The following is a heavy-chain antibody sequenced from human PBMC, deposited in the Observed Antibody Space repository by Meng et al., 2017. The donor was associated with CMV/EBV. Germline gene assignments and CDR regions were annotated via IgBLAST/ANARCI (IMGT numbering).Heavy chain of an antibody. CDR3: AKHAGSYYSYYYYYGMDV. Sequence: ASVKVSCKASGYTFTDYYMHWVRQAPGQGLEWMGWINPNSGGTNYAQKFQGRVTMTRDTSISTAYMELSRLKSDDTAVYYCAKHAGSYYSYYYYYGMDVWGQGTTVTVS. J-gene: IGHJ6*02. D-gene: IGHD1-26*01. CDR1: GYTFTDYY. CDR2: INPNSGGT. V-gene: IGHV1-2*02.